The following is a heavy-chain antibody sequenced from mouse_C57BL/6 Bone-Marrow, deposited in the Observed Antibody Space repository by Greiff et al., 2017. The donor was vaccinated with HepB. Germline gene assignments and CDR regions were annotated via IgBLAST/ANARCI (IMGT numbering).Heavy chain of an antibody. D-gene: IGHD1-1*01. CDR1: GYTFTSYW. CDR2: IDPNSGGT. V-gene: IGHV1-72*01. CDR3: ARCENFLLPSMDY. Sequence: QVQLQQPGAELVKPGASVKLSCKASGYTFTSYWMHWVKQRPGRGLEWIGRIDPNSGGTKYNEKFKSKATLTVDKPSSTAYMPLSSLTSEDSAVYYCARCENFLLPSMDYWGQGTSVTVSS. J-gene: IGHJ4*01.